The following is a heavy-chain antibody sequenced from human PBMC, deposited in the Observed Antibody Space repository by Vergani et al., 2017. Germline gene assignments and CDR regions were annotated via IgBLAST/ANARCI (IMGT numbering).Heavy chain of an antibody. V-gene: IGHV3-49*04. CDR1: GFTLGDYA. J-gene: IGHJ4*01. D-gene: IGHD1-26*01. Sequence: VQLVESGGGLVQPGRSLRLSCSGSGFTLGDYAMTWVRQAPGKGLEWVSFIWSKPYGGTTEYAASVQGRFTISRDDSNSISYLQMNSLKTEDTAVYYCTTSFPESCLSTYWGQGTLVTVSS. CDR3: TTSFPESCLSTY. CDR2: IWSKPYGGTT.